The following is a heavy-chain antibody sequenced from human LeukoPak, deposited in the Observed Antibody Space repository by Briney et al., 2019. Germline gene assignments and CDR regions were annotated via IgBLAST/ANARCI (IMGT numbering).Heavy chain of an antibody. CDR2: MNEYGSEI. J-gene: IGHJ4*02. V-gene: IGHV3-7*01. CDR3: ARPRGCGSSRCNNFDY. Sequence: GGSLRLSCAASGFTFDDYGLSWVRQAPGKGLEWVAKMNEYGSEIFYLDSVKGRFTISRDNAKNSLYLQMNSPRAEDTAVYYCARPRGCGSSRCNNFDYWGQGTLVTVSS. CDR1: GFTFDDYG. D-gene: IGHD2-2*01.